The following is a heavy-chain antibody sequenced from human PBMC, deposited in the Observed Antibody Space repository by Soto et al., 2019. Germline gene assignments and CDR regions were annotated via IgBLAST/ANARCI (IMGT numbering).Heavy chain of an antibody. D-gene: IGHD2-2*01. J-gene: IGHJ4*02. CDR2: TSCGGGTT. CDR1: GFTFNSYA. CDR3: AKRYHTTTSCFDY. Sequence: PGGSLSLSCAASGFTFNSYAMSWVRQAPEKGLEWVSITSCGGGTTYYADSVKGRFAISRDNSKNTLYLEMNILRAEDMAVYFWAKRYHTTTSCFDYWGQGTLVTVSS. V-gene: IGHV3-23*01.